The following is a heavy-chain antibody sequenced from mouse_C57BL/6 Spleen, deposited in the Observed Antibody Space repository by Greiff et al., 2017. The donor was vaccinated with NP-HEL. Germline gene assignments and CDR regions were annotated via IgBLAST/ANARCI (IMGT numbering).Heavy chain of an antibody. CDR1: GYTFTDYY. J-gene: IGHJ2*01. V-gene: IGHV1-26*01. CDR3: AREDGNVFDD. CDR2: INPNNGGT. D-gene: IGHD2-1*01. Sequence: VQLQQSGPELVKPGASVKISCKASGYTFTDYYMNWVKQSHGKSLEWIGDINPNNGGTSYNQKFKGKATLTVDKSSSTAYMELRSLTSEDSAVFYCAREDGNVFDDWGKGTTLTVSS.